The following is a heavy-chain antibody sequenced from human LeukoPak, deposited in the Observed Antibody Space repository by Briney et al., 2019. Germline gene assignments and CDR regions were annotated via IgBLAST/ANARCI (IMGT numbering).Heavy chain of an antibody. Sequence: SETLSLTCTVSGGSISSYYWSWIRQPPGKGLEWIGYIYYSGSTNYNPSLKSRVTISVDTSKNQFSLKLSSVTAADTAVYYCARDQSYSDSSGYLNNWFDPWGQGTLVTVSS. CDR2: IYYSGST. D-gene: IGHD3-22*01. J-gene: IGHJ5*02. V-gene: IGHV4-59*01. CDR1: GGSISSYY. CDR3: ARDQSYSDSSGYLNNWFDP.